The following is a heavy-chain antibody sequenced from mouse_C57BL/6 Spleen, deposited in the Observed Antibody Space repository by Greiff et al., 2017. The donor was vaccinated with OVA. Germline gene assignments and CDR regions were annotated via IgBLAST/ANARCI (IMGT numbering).Heavy chain of an antibody. J-gene: IGHJ2*01. D-gene: IGHD4-1*01. Sequence: VQLQQPGAELVKPGASVKMSCKASGYTFTSYWITWVKQRPGQGLEWIGDIYPGSGSTNYNEKFKSKATLTVDTSSSTAYMQLSSPTSEDSAVYYCARDENNWDGDYWGQGTTLTVSS. CDR1: GYTFTSYW. V-gene: IGHV1-55*01. CDR2: IYPGSGST. CDR3: ARDENNWDGDY.